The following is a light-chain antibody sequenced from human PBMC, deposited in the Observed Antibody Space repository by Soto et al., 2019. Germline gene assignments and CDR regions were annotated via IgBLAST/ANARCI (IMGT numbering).Light chain of an antibody. CDR1: QSVSNW. CDR2: DAS. V-gene: IGKV1-5*01. Sequence: DIQMTQSPSTLSASVGDRVTITCRASQSVSNWLAWYQQRPGKAPKLLIYDASSLESGVPSRFSGSGSGTEFTLTISSLQPDDFATYYCHQYNSYSPTFGQGTKLEIK. J-gene: IGKJ2*01. CDR3: HQYNSYSPT.